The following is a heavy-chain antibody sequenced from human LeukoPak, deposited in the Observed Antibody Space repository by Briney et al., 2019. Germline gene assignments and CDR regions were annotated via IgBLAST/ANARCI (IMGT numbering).Heavy chain of an antibody. D-gene: IGHD3-10*01. J-gene: IGHJ6*03. Sequence: GESLKISCKGSGYSFSTHWIGWVRQMPGKGLEWMGSIYPGDSETRYSPSFQGQVTISADKTINTANLQWSSLKGSDTAMYYCARHGRGITRSDGFYYLDVWGKGTTVTISS. CDR3: ARHGRGITRSDGFYYLDV. CDR2: IYPGDSET. V-gene: IGHV5-51*01. CDR1: GYSFSTHW.